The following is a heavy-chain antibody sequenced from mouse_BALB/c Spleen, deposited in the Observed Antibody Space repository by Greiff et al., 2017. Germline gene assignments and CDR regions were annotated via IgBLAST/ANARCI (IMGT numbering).Heavy chain of an antibody. CDR1: GYTFTDYN. J-gene: IGHJ3*01. D-gene: IGHD2-4*01. Sequence: EVQLQQSGPELVKPGASVKIPCKASGYTFTDYNMDWVKQSHGKSLEWIGDINPNNGGTIYNQKFKGKATLTVDKSSSTAYMELRSLTSEDTAVYYCARTYYDYDYWFAYWGQGTLVTVSA. V-gene: IGHV1-18*01. CDR3: ARTYYDYDYWFAY. CDR2: INPNNGGT.